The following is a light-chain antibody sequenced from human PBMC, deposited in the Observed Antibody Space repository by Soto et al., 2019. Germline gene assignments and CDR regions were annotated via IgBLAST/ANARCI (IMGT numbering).Light chain of an antibody. V-gene: IGLV1-44*01. CDR2: SNN. Sequence: QSVLTQPHSASGTPGQRVIISCSGSSSHIGSNTVNWYQQLPGTAPKLLIYSNNQRLSWVPARFSGSKSGTSASLAISGLQSEDESDYCCGAWDDSLNCRYGVGPGTKVPVL. J-gene: IGLJ1*01. CDR1: SSHIGSNT. CDR3: GAWDDSLNCRYG.